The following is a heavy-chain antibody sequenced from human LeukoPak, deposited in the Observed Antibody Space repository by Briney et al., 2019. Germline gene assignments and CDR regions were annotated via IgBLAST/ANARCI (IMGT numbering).Heavy chain of an antibody. CDR1: GFTFSRDG. V-gene: IGHV3-23*01. CDR2: ISGSGGST. CDR3: ASATHSSSWGRRYPPS. D-gene: IGHD6-13*01. J-gene: IGHJ5*02. Sequence: KSGGSLRLSCAASGFTFSRDGMSWVRQAPGKGLEWVSAISGSGGSTYYADSVKGRFTISRDNSKNTLYLQMNSLRAEDTAVYYCASATHSSSWGRRYPPSWGQGTLVTVSS.